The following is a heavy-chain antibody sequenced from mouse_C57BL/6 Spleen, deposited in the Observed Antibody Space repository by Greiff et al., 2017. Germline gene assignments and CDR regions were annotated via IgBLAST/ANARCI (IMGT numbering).Heavy chain of an antibody. J-gene: IGHJ3*01. V-gene: IGHV1-15*01. CDR1: GYTFTDYE. CDR3: TRGGDGYPFAY. Sequence: VKLQESGAELVRPGASVTLSCKASGYTFTDYEMHWVKQTPVHGLEWIGAIDPETGGTAYNQKFKGKAILTADKSPSTAYLELRSLTSEDPAVYYCTRGGDGYPFAYWGQGTLVTVSA. CDR2: IDPETGGT. D-gene: IGHD2-3*01.